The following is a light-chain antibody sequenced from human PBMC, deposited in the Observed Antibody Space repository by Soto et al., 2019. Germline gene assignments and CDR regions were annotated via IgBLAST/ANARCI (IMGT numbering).Light chain of an antibody. CDR2: DAS. V-gene: IGKV3-20*01. J-gene: IGKJ4*01. Sequence: EIVLTQSPGTLSLSPGERVTLSCRAGQSVTSSYLAWYQQKPGQAPRLLIYDASSRATGIPDRFSGSGSGTYFTLTISRLELEDFAVYYCQQYGSSLLTFGGGTKVQIK. CDR1: QSVTSSY. CDR3: QQYGSSLLT.